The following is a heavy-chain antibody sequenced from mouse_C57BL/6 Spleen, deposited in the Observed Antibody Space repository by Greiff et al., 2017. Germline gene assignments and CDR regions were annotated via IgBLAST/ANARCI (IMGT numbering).Heavy chain of an antibody. CDR1: GYAFTNYL. J-gene: IGHJ2*01. V-gene: IGHV1-54*01. CDR2: INPGSGGT. Sequence: QVQLQQSGAELVRPGTSVKVSCKASGYAFTNYLIEWVKQRPGQGLEWIGVINPGSGGTNYNEKFKGKATLTADKSSSTAYMQLSSLTSEDSAVYFCARDDVPSGDYFDYWGQGTTLTVSS. D-gene: IGHD3-1*01. CDR3: ARDDVPSGDYFDY.